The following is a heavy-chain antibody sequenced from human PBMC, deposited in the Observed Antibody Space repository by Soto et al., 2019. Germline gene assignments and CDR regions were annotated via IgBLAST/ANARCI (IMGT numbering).Heavy chain of an antibody. V-gene: IGHV3-23*01. CDR2: ITGSAGST. D-gene: IGHD5-12*01. Sequence: PGGSLRLSCAASGFTFSSYAMSWVRKAPGKGLEWVSSITGSAGSTYYADSVKGRFTISRDNSKNTLYLQMNSLRVEDTAVYYCAKDRNRWLRFDLGYWGQGTLVTVSS. CDR3: AKDRNRWLRFDLGY. J-gene: IGHJ4*02. CDR1: GFTFSSYA.